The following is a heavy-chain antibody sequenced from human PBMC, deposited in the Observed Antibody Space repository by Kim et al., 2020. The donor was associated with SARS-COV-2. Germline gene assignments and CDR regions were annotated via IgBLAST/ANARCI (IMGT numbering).Heavy chain of an antibody. V-gene: IGHV5-10-1*01. D-gene: IGHD2-15*01. CDR3: ARQAPDCSGGSCYWYYYYYGMDV. Sequence: GESLKISCKGSGYSFTSYWISWVRQMPGKGLEWMGRIDPSDSYTNYSPSFQGHVTISADKSISTAYLQWSSLKASDTAMYYCARQAPDCSGGSCYWYYYYYGMDVWGQETTVTVSS. J-gene: IGHJ6*02. CDR2: IDPSDSYT. CDR1: GYSFTSYW.